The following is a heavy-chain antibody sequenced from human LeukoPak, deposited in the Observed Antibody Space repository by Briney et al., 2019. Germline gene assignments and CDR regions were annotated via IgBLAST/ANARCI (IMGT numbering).Heavy chain of an antibody. J-gene: IGHJ3*02. CDR2: IIPILGIA. D-gene: IGHD3-3*01. CDR3: ASQFWSGYGTVYAFDI. V-gene: IGHV1-69*04. CDR1: GYTFTSYD. Sequence: ASVKVSCKASGYTFTSYDINWVRQAPGQGLEWMGRIIPILGIANYAQKFQGRVTITADKSTSIAYMELSSLRSEDTAVYYCASQFWSGYGTVYAFDIWGQGTMVTVSS.